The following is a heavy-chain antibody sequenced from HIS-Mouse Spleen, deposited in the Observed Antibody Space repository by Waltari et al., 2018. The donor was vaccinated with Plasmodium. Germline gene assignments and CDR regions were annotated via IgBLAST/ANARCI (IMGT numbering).Heavy chain of an antibody. CDR2: ISYDGSNK. CDR1: GFPFRSYG. V-gene: IGHV3-30*18. J-gene: IGHJ4*02. D-gene: IGHD6-13*01. Sequence: QVQLVESGGGVFQPGRSLSLSCAASGFPFRSYGRHWVRQAPGKGLELVAVISYDGSNKYYADSVKGRFTISRDNSKNTLYLQMNSLRAEDTAVYYCAKDRRSSSWYVDYWGQGTLVTVSS. CDR3: AKDRRSSSWYVDY.